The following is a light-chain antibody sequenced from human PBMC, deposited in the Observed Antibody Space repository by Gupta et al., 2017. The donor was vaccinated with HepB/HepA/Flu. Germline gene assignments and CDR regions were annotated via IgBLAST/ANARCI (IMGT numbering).Light chain of an antibody. V-gene: IGKV3-11*01. Sequence: EIVLTQSPATLSLSPGERATLSCRASQSISTYLTWYQQKPGQAPRLLIYDTSNRATGIPFRFSGSRSGTDFTLTISSLDPEDFALYFCQQRSNWPLTFGGGTKVDIK. CDR3: QQRSNWPLT. CDR1: QSISTY. J-gene: IGKJ4*01. CDR2: DTS.